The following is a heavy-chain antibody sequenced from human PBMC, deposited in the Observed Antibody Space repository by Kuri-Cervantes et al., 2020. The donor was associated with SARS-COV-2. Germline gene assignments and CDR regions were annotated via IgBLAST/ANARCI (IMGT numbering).Heavy chain of an antibody. CDR3: AKVGRGLGIAAAGTS. J-gene: IGHJ5*02. V-gene: IGHV3-11*01. Sequence: GESLKISCAASGFTFSDYYMSWIRQAPGKGLEWVSYISSSGSTIYYADSVKGRFTISRDNSKNTLYLQMNSLRAEDTAVYYCAKVGRGLGIAAAGTSWGQGTLVTVSS. CDR2: ISSSGSTI. CDR1: GFTFSDYY. D-gene: IGHD6-13*01.